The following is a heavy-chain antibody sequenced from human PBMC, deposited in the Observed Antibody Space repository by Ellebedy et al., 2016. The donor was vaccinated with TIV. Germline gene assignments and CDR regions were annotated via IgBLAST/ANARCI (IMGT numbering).Heavy chain of an antibody. D-gene: IGHD3-10*01. Sequence: SETLSLXCTVSGGSISSSSYYWGWIRQPPGKGLEWIGSIYYSGSTYYNPSLKSRVTISVDTSKNQFSLKLSSVTAADTAVYYCAGDNGSGSYYSYYYYGMDVWGQGTTVTVSS. J-gene: IGHJ6*02. CDR2: IYYSGST. V-gene: IGHV4-39*01. CDR1: GGSISSSSYY. CDR3: AGDNGSGSYYSYYYYGMDV.